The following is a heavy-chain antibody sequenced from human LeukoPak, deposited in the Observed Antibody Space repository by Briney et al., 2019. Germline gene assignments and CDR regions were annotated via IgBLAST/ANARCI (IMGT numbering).Heavy chain of an antibody. J-gene: IGHJ4*02. D-gene: IGHD3-22*01. CDR2: MNPNSGNT. V-gene: IGHV1-8*01. Sequence: DSVKVSCKASGYTFTSYDINWVRQATGQGLEWMGWMNPNSGNTGYAQKFQGRVTMTRNTSISTASMELSSLRSEDSAVYYCARAGGDYYYDSSGYDYWGQGTLVTVSS. CDR1: GYTFTSYD. CDR3: ARAGGDYYYDSSGYDY.